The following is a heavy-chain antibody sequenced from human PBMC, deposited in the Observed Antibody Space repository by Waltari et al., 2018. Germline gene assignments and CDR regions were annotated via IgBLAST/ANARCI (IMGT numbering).Heavy chain of an antibody. Sequence: QVQLRQAGAEVKKPGSSVKVCCKASGGTFSSYAITALRQAPGQGLEWMGGIMPSCGTPNYAQKFQGRGTITADESTSTAYMELSSLRSEEPAVYYCARGDGYNGAFDILGQGTMVTVSS. CDR1: GGTFSSYA. J-gene: IGHJ3*02. CDR2: IMPSCGTP. CDR3: ARGDGYNGAFDI. D-gene: IGHD5-12*01. V-gene: IGHV1-69*12.